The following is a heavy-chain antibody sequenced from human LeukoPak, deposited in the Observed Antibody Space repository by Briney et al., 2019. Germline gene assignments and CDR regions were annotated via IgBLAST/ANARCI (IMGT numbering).Heavy chain of an antibody. CDR3: ARCVPWTTRVCAFDI. J-gene: IGHJ3*02. CDR1: GGSISSYY. D-gene: IGHD2-8*01. Sequence: SETLSLTCTVSGGSISSYYWSWIRQPAGKGLEWIGRIYTSGSTNYNPSLKSRVTMSVDTSKNQFSLKLSSVTAADTAVYYCARCVPWTTRVCAFDIWGQGTMVTVSS. V-gene: IGHV4-4*07. CDR2: IYTSGST.